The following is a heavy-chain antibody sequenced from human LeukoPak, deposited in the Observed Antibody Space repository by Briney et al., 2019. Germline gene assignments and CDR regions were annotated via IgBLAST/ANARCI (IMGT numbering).Heavy chain of an antibody. CDR2: MIPDSGNP. CDR1: GYVFTSYD. Sequence: ASVKVSCKASGYVFTSYDINWVRQATGQGLEWMGWMIPDSGNPGYAQKFQGRVTMTRNTSINTAYLELRSLRPDDTAVYYCAGRAGSYWFDPWGQGTLVTVSP. D-gene: IGHD1-26*01. CDR3: AGRAGSYWFDP. V-gene: IGHV1-8*01. J-gene: IGHJ5*02.